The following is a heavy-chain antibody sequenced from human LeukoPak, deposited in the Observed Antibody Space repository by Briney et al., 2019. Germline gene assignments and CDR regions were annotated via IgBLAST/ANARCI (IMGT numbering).Heavy chain of an antibody. CDR2: ISAYNGNT. D-gene: IGHD2-15*01. CDR1: GYTFTSYG. V-gene: IGHV1-18*01. J-gene: IGHJ6*02. CDR3: ARARYCSGGSCYADYYYYYYGKDV. Sequence: ASVKVSCKASGYTFTSYGISWVRQAPGQGLEWMGWISAYNGNTNYAQKLQGRVTMTTDTSTSTAYMELRSLRSDDTAVYYCARARYCSGGSCYADYYYYYYGKDVWGQGTTVTVSS.